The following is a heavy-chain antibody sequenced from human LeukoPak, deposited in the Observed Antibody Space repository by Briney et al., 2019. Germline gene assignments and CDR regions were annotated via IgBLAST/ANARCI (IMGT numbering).Heavy chain of an antibody. J-gene: IGHJ4*02. Sequence: GESLKISCKGSGYSFSNSWIAWVRQMPGEGLEWMGITHPGDSDTRIRLSFQGLVTISADKSTSTAYLKWNSLKASDTAMYYCARGLFSHLDYFDNWGQGTLVTVSS. V-gene: IGHV5-51*01. CDR3: ARGLFSHLDYFDN. CDR1: GYSFSNSW. CDR2: THPGDSDT.